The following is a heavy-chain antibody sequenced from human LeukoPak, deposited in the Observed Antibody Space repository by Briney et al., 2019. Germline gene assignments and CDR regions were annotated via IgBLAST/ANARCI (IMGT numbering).Heavy chain of an antibody. Sequence: PGGSLRLSCAAPGFTFSYYSMNWVRQAPGRGLEWVSCISSSSSLIFYSDSVRGRFTISRDNAKNLLYPHMNSLRVEDTAVYYCAKVDRGDYSSSPVPYYNYYMNVWGKGTTVTVSS. CDR3: AKVDRGDYSSSPVPYYNYYMNV. V-gene: IGHV3-21*01. J-gene: IGHJ6*03. CDR1: GFTFSYYS. CDR2: ISSSSSLI. D-gene: IGHD6-13*01.